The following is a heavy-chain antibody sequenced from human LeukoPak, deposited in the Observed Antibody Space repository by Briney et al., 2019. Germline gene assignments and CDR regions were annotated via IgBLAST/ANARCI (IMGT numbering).Heavy chain of an antibody. CDR2: IYHSGST. CDR3: ARGGVGGSYSADAFDI. CDR1: GGSISSGGYS. J-gene: IGHJ3*02. V-gene: IGHV4-30-2*01. D-gene: IGHD1-26*01. Sequence: PSQTLSLTCAVSGGSISSGGYSWSWIRQPPGKGLEWIGYIYHSGSTYYNPSLRSRVTISVDRSKNQFSLKLSSVTAADTAVYYCARGGVGGSYSADAFDIWGQGTMVTVSS.